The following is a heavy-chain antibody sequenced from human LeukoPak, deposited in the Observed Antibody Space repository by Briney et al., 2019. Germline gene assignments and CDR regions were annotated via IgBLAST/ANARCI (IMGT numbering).Heavy chain of an antibody. CDR2: IWYDGSNK. Sequence: GGSLRLSCAASGFTFSSYGMHWVRQAPGKGLDWVAVIWYDGSNKYYADSVKGRFTISRDNSKNTLYLQMNSLRAEDTAVYYCAKRAAAGTFFDYWGQGTLVTVSS. V-gene: IGHV3-33*06. CDR1: GFTFSSYG. D-gene: IGHD6-13*01. CDR3: AKRAAAGTFFDY. J-gene: IGHJ4*02.